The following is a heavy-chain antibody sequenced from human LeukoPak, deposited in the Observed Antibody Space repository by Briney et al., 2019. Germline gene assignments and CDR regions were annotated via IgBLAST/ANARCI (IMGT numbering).Heavy chain of an antibody. CDR2: IYTSGST. Sequence: SQTLSLTCSVSGGSISGSSYYWSWIRQPAGKGLEWIGRIYTSGSTNYNPSLKSRVTISVDTSKNQFSLKLNSVTAADTAVYYCARGITISGVGFDPWGQGTLVTVSS. CDR1: GGSISGSSYY. J-gene: IGHJ5*02. CDR3: ARGITISGVGFDP. D-gene: IGHD3-3*01. V-gene: IGHV4-61*02.